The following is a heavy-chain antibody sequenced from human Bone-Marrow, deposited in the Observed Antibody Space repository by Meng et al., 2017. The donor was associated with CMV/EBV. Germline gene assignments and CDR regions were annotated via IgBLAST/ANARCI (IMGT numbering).Heavy chain of an antibody. CDR2: ISWNSGSI. CDR1: GFTFDDYA. D-gene: IGHD6-13*01. V-gene: IGHV3-9*01. J-gene: IGHJ4*02. CDR3: AKDIGSIWYYFDY. Sequence: SLKISCAASGFTFDDYAMHWVRQAPGKGLGWVSGISWNSGSIGHADPVKGRFTISRNNAKNSLYLQMNSLRADDTALYYCAKDIGSIWYYFDYWGQGTLVTVSS.